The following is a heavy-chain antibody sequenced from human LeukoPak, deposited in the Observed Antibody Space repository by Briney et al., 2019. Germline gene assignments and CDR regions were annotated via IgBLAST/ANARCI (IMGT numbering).Heavy chain of an antibody. J-gene: IGHJ4*02. Sequence: GGSLRLSCAASGFTFSDYYMSWIRQAPGKGLEWVSYISSSSSTIYYADSVKGRFTISRDNAKNSLYLQMNSLRAEDTAVYYCARDYHSIILATRFDYWGQGTLVTVSS. V-gene: IGHV3-11*01. CDR2: ISSSSSTI. D-gene: IGHD2/OR15-2a*01. CDR1: GFTFSDYY. CDR3: ARDYHSIILATRFDY.